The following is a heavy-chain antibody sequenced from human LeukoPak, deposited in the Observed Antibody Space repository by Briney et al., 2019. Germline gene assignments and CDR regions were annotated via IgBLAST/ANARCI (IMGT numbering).Heavy chain of an antibody. Sequence: GGSLRLSCAASGFTFSRYWMSWVRQAPGKGLEWLANISQDGSEIYYVDSVKGRFTISRDNAKSSLYLQMNGLRAEDTAVYYCARDESYSSDYWGQGTLVTVSS. D-gene: IGHD3-22*01. CDR2: ISQDGSEI. V-gene: IGHV3-7*05. CDR3: ARDESYSSDY. J-gene: IGHJ4*02. CDR1: GFTFSRYW.